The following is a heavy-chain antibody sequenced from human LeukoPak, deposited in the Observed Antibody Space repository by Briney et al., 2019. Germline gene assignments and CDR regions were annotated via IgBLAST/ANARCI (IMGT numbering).Heavy chain of an antibody. CDR1: GFTFSGYW. V-gene: IGHV3-74*03. Sequence: AGGSLRLACAASGFTFSGYWMHWVRQAPGKGLVWVSRTNPDGSTTTYADSVKGRFTISRDNAKNTLYLQMNSPRAEDTALYYCARETPRGGRYYFDYWGQGALVTVSS. CDR3: ARETPRGGRYYFDY. J-gene: IGHJ4*02. D-gene: IGHD3-10*01. CDR2: TNPDGSTT.